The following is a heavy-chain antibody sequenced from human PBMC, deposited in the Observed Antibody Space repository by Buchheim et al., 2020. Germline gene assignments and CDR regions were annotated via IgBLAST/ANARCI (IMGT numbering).Heavy chain of an antibody. Sequence: QVQLVESGGGVVQPGRSLRLSCAASGFTFSSYGMHWVRQAPGKGLEWVAVISYDGSNKYYADSVKGRFTISRDNSKNTLYLQMNSLRAEDTAVYYCAKARYYDFWSGHLNYFKNYYYYYMDVWGKGTT. D-gene: IGHD3-3*01. CDR3: AKARYYDFWSGHLNYFKNYYYYYMDV. CDR2: ISYDGSNK. CDR1: GFTFSSYG. V-gene: IGHV3-30*18. J-gene: IGHJ6*03.